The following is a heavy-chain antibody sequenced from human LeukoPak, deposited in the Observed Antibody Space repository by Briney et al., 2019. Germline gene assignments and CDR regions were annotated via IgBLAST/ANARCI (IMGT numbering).Heavy chain of an antibody. CDR1: GSSISSYY. CDR3: ARTRTADILTGDPFDY. J-gene: IGHJ4*02. CDR2: IYYSGST. D-gene: IGHD3-9*01. Sequence: PSETLSLTCTVSGSSISSYYWSWIRQPPGKGLEWIGYIYYSGSTNYNPSLKSRVTISVDTSKNQFSLKLSSVTAADTAVYYCARTRTADILTGDPFDYWGQGTLVTVSS. V-gene: IGHV4-59*01.